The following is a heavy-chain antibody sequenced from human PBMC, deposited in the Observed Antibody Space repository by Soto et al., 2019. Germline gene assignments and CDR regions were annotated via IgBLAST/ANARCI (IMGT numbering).Heavy chain of an antibody. CDR3: ARDATGTTTNWFDP. J-gene: IGHJ5*02. V-gene: IGHV1-2*02. CDR1: GYIFTDYY. CDR2: INPDSGGT. Sequence: QVQLVQSGAEVKNPGASVKVSCKASGYIFTDYYIHWVRQAPGQGLEWRGWINPDSGGTNFAQNSQGRVTMTRDRSISTAYMELSSLRSDDTAVYYCARDATGTTTNWFDPWGQGTLVTVSS. D-gene: IGHD1-1*01.